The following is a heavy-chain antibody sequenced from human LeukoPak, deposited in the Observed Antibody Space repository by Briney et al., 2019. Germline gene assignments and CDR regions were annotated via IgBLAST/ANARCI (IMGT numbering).Heavy chain of an antibody. CDR3: ARSGYCSSTSCYRWFDP. Sequence: ASVKVSCKASGGTFSCYAISWVRQAPGQGLEWMGGIIPIFGTANYAQKFQGRVTITTDESTSTAYMELSSLRSEDTAVYYCARSGYCSSTSCYRWFDPWGQGTLVTVSS. D-gene: IGHD2-2*01. CDR1: GGTFSCYA. CDR2: IIPIFGTA. V-gene: IGHV1-69*05. J-gene: IGHJ5*02.